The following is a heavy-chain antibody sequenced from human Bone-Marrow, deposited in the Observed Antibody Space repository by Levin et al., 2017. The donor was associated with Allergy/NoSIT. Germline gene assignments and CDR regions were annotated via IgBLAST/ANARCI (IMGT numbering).Heavy chain of an antibody. CDR3: ARGGGGMDV. V-gene: IGHV4-34*01. D-gene: IGHD3-10*01. Sequence: SETLSLSCDVYGGSFGDDYWSWIRQPPGKGLEWIGEVNRSGNTDYNPSLKSRVTLSVDTSRNQFSLRVSYVTSADTAIYYCARGGGGMDVWGQGTTVTVSS. CDR2: VNRSGNT. CDR1: GGSFGDDY. J-gene: IGHJ6*02.